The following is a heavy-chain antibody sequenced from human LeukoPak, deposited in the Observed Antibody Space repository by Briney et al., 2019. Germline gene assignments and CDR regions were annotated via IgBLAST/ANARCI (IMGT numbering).Heavy chain of an antibody. CDR2: IYYSGST. CDR3: ARGMASYDFWSGYPQLYGMDV. CDR1: GGSISSYY. D-gene: IGHD3-3*01. Sequence: SETLSLTCTVSGGSISSYYWSWIRQPPGKGLEWIGYIYYSGSTNHNPSLKSRVTISVDTSKNQFSLKLSSVTAADTAVYYCARGMASYDFWSGYPQLYGMDVWGQGTTVTVSS. V-gene: IGHV4-59*01. J-gene: IGHJ6*02.